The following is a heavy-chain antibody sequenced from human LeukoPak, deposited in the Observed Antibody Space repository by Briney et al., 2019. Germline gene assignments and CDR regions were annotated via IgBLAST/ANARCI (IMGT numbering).Heavy chain of an antibody. CDR3: ARDPGTGYPIDY. V-gene: IGHV3-53*01. CDR1: GFSVSSNY. D-gene: IGHD3-9*01. Sequence: GGSLRLSCAASGFSVSSNYMSWARQAPGKGLEWISVLYISGSTYYADSVKGRFTISRDNSKNTLFLQMNSLGAEDTAVYYCARDPGTGYPIDYWGQGTLVTVSS. J-gene: IGHJ4*02. CDR2: LYISGST.